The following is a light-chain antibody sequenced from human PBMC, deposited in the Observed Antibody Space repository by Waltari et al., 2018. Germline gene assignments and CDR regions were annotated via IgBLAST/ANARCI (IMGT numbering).Light chain of an antibody. CDR2: KAS. CDR3: QQYNGYSRT. J-gene: IGKJ1*01. Sequence: DIQMTQSPSTLSASVGDRVTITCRASQSINSWLAWYQQKPGKAPKLLISKASSLESGVPSRFSGSGSGTEFTLTIISLQPDDFATYYCQQYNGYSRTFGQGTRVEIK. V-gene: IGKV1-5*03. CDR1: QSINSW.